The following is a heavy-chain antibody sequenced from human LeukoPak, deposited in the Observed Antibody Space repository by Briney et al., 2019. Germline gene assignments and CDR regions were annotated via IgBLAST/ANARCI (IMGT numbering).Heavy chain of an antibody. CDR3: ARDTLITGNDY. CDR2: IKQDGSEK. Sequence: PGGSLRLSCAASGFTSSSYWMSWVRQAPGKGLEWVANIKQDGSEKYYVDSVKGRFTISRDNAKNSLYLQMNSLRAEDTAVYYCARDTLITGNDYWGQGTLVTVSS. CDR1: GFTSSSYW. V-gene: IGHV3-7*01. D-gene: IGHD1-20*01. J-gene: IGHJ4*02.